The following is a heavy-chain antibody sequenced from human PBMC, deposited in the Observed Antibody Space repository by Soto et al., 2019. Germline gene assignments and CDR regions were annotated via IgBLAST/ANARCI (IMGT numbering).Heavy chain of an antibody. V-gene: IGHV4-34*12. Sequence: ASETLSLTCAVYGGSFSGYYWSWIRQPPGKGLEWIGEIIHSGSTNYNPSLKSRVTISVDTSKNQFSLKLSSVTAADTAVYYCARDMVVAAIGGYYYYGMDVWGQGTTVTVSS. CDR1: GGSFSGYY. CDR3: ARDMVVAAIGGYYYYGMDV. CDR2: IIHSGST. J-gene: IGHJ6*02. D-gene: IGHD2-15*01.